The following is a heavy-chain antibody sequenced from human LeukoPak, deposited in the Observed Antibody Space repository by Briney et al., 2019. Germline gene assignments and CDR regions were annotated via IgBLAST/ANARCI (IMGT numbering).Heavy chain of an antibody. Sequence: GASVKVSCKASGYTFTTYGITWVRQAPGQGLEWMGWISTYNDNKSSAQKFQGRVTMTTDTSTSTAYMELRSLRSDDTAMYYCARDGENSRGKAGQLDYWGQGTLVTVSS. CDR3: ARDGENSRGKAGQLDY. D-gene: IGHD6-13*01. CDR1: GYTFTTYG. J-gene: IGHJ4*02. CDR2: ISTYNDNK. V-gene: IGHV1-18*04.